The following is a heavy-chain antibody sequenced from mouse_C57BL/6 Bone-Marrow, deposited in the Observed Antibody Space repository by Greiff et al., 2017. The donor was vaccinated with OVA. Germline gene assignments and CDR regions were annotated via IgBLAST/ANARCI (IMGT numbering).Heavy chain of an antibody. Sequence: QVQLQQSGAELVRPGASVKLSCKASGYTFTDYYINWVKQRPGQGLEWIARIYPGSGNTYYNEKFKGKATLTAEKSSSTAYMQLSSLTSEDSAVYFCARLGGSYFYWYFDVWGTGTTVTVSS. CDR3: ARLGGSYFYWYFDV. CDR1: GYTFTDYY. J-gene: IGHJ1*03. D-gene: IGHD1-1*02. V-gene: IGHV1-76*01. CDR2: IYPGSGNT.